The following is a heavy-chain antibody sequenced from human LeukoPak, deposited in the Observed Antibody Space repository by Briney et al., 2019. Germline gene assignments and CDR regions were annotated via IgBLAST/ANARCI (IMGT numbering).Heavy chain of an antibody. CDR1: GGSISSYY. CDR2: IYYSGST. CDR3: ARHTYSIYFDY. Sequence: SETLSLTCTVSGGSISSYYWSWIRQPPGKGLEWIGCIYYSGSTNYNPSLKSRVTISVDTSKNQFSLKLSSVTAADTAVYYCARHTYSIYFDYWGQRTLVTVSS. V-gene: IGHV4-59*08. D-gene: IGHD1-26*01. J-gene: IGHJ4*02.